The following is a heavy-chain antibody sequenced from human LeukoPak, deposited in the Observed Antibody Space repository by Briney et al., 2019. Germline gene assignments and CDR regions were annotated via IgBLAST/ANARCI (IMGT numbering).Heavy chain of an antibody. CDR2: IKQDGSEK. Sequence: TGGSLRLSCAASGFTFSSYWMSWVRQAPGKGLEWVANIKQDGSEKYYVDSVKGRFTISRDNAKNSLYLQMNSLRAEDTAVYYCAKGAKRLEYCSGVTCYSTYDYNYMDVWAKGTTVTIP. D-gene: IGHD2-15*01. CDR1: GFTFSSYW. CDR3: AKGAKRLEYCSGVTCYSTYDYNYMDV. V-gene: IGHV3-7*01. J-gene: IGHJ6*03.